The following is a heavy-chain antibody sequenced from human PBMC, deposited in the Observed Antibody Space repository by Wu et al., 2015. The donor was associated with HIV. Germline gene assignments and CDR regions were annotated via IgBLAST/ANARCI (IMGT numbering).Heavy chain of an antibody. V-gene: IGHV1-18*01. Sequence: QVQLVQSGPQMKKPGASVKVSCKTSGYRFTSYGFSWLRQAPGQGLEWMGWISPYDGDTNYAQKFQDRLIMTTDSSTNTAYMXLRSLRSDDTAVYYCLRELGVRRSGLGSTWGQGT. CDR3: LRELGVRRSGLGST. D-gene: IGHD5/OR15-5a*01. CDR1: GYRFTSYG. CDR2: ISPYDGDT. J-gene: IGHJ4*02.